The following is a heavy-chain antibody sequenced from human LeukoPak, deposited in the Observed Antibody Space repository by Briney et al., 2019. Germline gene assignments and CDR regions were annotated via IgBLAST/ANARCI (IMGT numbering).Heavy chain of an antibody. D-gene: IGHD3-3*01. J-gene: IGHJ4*02. Sequence: PSETLSLTCTVSGGSISSSSYYWGWIRQPPGKGLEWIGSIYYSGSTYYNPSLKIRVTISVDTSKNQFSLKLSSVTAADTAVYYCARRGTIFGVVYLDYWGQGTLVTVSS. CDR1: GGSISSSSYY. CDR2: IYYSGST. CDR3: ARRGTIFGVVYLDY. V-gene: IGHV4-39*01.